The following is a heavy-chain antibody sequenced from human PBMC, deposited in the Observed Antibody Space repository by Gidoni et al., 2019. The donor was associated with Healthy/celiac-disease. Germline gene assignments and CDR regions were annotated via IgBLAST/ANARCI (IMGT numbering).Heavy chain of an antibody. CDR1: GFTFSSYA. Sequence: EVQLLASGVGLVQPGGSLSLSCSASGFTFSSYAMSWVRQAPGKGLEWVSAISGSGGSTYDADSVKGRFTISRDNSKNTLYLQMNSLRAEDTAVYYCAKGGYCSGGSCYSDAFDIWGQGTMVTVSS. CDR3: AKGGYCSGGSCYSDAFDI. D-gene: IGHD2-15*01. V-gene: IGHV3-23*01. J-gene: IGHJ3*02. CDR2: ISGSGGST.